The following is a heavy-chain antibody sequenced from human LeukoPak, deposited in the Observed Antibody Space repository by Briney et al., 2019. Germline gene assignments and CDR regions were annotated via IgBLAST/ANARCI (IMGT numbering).Heavy chain of an antibody. J-gene: IGHJ6*02. CDR1: GLTFSSYA. D-gene: IGHD3-22*01. CDR2: ISSNGGNT. Sequence: PGGSLRLSCSASGLTFSSYAIHWVRQAPGKGLEYVSVISSNGGNTYYADSVKGRFTISRDNSKNTLFLQMSSLRAEDTAVYYCSSGSSMDFWGQGTTVTVSS. CDR3: SSGSSMDF. V-gene: IGHV3-64D*06.